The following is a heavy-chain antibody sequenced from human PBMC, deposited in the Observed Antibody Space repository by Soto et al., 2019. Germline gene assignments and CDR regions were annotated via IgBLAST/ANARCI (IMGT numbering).Heavy chain of an antibody. J-gene: IGHJ4*02. D-gene: IGHD2-2*01. CDR2: INAGNGNT. CDR3: ARVSSARSILFDY. Sequence: GASVKVSCKASGYTXTSYAMHWVRQAPGQRLEWMGWINAGNGNTKYSQKFQGRVTITRDTSASTAYMELSSLRSEDTAVYYCARVSSARSILFDYWGQGTLVTVSS. V-gene: IGHV1-3*01. CDR1: GYTXTSYA.